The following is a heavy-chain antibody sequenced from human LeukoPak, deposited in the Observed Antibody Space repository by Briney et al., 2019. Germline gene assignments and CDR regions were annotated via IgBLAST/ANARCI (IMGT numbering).Heavy chain of an antibody. CDR3: ARGPENGMDV. D-gene: IGHD1-14*01. V-gene: IGHV3-74*01. CDR2: IESDASNT. Sequence: GGSLRLSCAASGFAFGSHWMHWVRQAPGKGLVWVAPIESDASNTRYADSVKGRFTISRDNANKTLYLQMNSLRAEDTAVYYCARGPENGMDVWGQGTTVTVSS. J-gene: IGHJ6*02. CDR1: GFAFGSHW.